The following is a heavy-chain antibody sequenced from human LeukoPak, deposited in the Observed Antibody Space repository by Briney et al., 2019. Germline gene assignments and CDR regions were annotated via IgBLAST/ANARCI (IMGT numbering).Heavy chain of an antibody. J-gene: IGHJ6*03. V-gene: IGHV3-23*01. D-gene: IGHD2-2*01. CDR3: AKKVPAATYYYYYYMDV. Sequence: GGSLRLSCAASGFTFSSYAMSWVRQAPGKGLEWVSAISGSGGSTYYADSVKGRFTTSRDNSKNTLYLQMNSLRAEDTAVYYCAKKVPAATYYYYYYMDVWAKGPRSPSP. CDR1: GFTFSSYA. CDR2: ISGSGGST.